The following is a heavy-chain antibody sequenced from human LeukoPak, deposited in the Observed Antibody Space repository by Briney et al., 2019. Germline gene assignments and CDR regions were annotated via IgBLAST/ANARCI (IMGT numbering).Heavy chain of an antibody. J-gene: IGHJ4*02. CDR1: GFTVSSNY. D-gene: IGHD2-15*01. V-gene: IGHV3-11*04. CDR2: ISSSGSTI. CDR3: ASHLGYCSGGSCYPVDY. Sequence: PGGSLRLSCAASGFTVSSNYMSWVRQAPGKGLEWVSYISSSGSTIYYADSVKGRFTISRDNAKNSLYLQMNSLRAEDTAVYYCASHLGYCSGGSCYPVDYWGQGTLVTVSS.